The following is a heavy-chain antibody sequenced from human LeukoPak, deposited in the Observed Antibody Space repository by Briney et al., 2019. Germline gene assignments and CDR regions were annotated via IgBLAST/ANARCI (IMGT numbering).Heavy chain of an antibody. CDR2: ISYDGGNK. CDR1: GFTFSSYA. J-gene: IGHJ4*02. CDR3: ARDHRNCSGGSCYIPYYFDY. D-gene: IGHD2-15*01. Sequence: GGSLRLSCAASGFTFSSYAMHWVRQGPGKGLEWGPVISYDGGNKYYADSVKGRFTISRDNSKNTLYLQVNSLRAEDTAVYYCARDHRNCSGGSCYIPYYFDYWGQGTLVTVSS. V-gene: IGHV3-30-3*01.